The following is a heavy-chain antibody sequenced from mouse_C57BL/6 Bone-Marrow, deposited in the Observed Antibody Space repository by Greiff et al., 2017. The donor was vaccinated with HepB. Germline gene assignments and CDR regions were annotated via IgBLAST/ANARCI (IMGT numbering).Heavy chain of an antibody. D-gene: IGHD5-5*01. Sequence: QVQLQQPGAELVKPGASVKMSCKASGYTFTSYWITWVKQRPGQGLEWIGDIYPGSGSTNYNEKFKSKATLTVDKSSSTAYMQLSSLTSEDSAVYYCAYPYFDYWGQGTTLTVSS. CDR3: AYPYFDY. CDR2: IYPGSGST. CDR1: GYTFTSYW. V-gene: IGHV1-55*01. J-gene: IGHJ2*01.